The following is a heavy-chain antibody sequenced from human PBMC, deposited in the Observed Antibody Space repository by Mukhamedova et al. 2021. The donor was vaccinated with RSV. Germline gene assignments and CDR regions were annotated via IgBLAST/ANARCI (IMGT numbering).Heavy chain of an antibody. D-gene: IGHD3-3*01. CDR2: TYYRSKWYN. Sequence: GLEWLGRTYYRSKWYNDYAVSVKSRITINPDTSKNQLSLQLNSLTPEDTAVYYCARGLGFGYYMDVWGQGTTVTVSS. J-gene: IGHJ6*03. CDR3: ARGLGFGYYMDV. V-gene: IGHV6-1*01.